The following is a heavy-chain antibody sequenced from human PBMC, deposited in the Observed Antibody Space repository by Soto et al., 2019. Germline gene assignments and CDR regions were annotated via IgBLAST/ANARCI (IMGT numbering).Heavy chain of an antibody. CDR1: GFTFDNYG. J-gene: IGHJ4*02. Sequence: GGSLRLSCVVSGFTFDNYGINWVRQAPGKGLEWVSTVSKSDYTYYSDSVKGRFTISRDNAKNSVSLQMNTLRAEDTAVYYCAREDSIIIPAVSDFWGQGTLVTVSS. CDR3: AREDSIIIPAVSDF. D-gene: IGHD2-2*01. V-gene: IGHV3-21*01. CDR2: VSKSDYT.